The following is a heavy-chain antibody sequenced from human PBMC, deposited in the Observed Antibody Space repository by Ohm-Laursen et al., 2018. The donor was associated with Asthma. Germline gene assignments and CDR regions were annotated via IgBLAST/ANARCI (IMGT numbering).Heavy chain of an antibody. D-gene: IGHD1-1*01. CDR2: ISSDSIHT. Sequence: SLRLSCTATGFKFSDYYMSWIRQTPGKGLEYVSHISSDSIHTEYADSVKGRFTISKDNAKNSLFLQMNSLRGEDTALYYCARDSGWNALDHWGQGTLVSVSS. V-gene: IGHV3-11*05. J-gene: IGHJ4*02. CDR1: GFKFSDYY. CDR3: ARDSGWNALDH.